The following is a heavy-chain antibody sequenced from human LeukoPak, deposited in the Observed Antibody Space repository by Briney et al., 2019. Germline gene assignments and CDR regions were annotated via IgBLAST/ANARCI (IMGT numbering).Heavy chain of an antibody. CDR2: IIPIFGTA. D-gene: IGHD6-6*01. CDR1: GYTFTSYY. J-gene: IGHJ6*02. Sequence: SVKVSCKASGYTFTSYYMHWVRQAPGQGLEWMGGIIPIFGTANYAQKFQGRVTITADESTSTAYMELSSLRSEDTAVYYCARASIAAPYGMDVWGQGTTVTVSS. V-gene: IGHV1-69*13. CDR3: ARASIAAPYGMDV.